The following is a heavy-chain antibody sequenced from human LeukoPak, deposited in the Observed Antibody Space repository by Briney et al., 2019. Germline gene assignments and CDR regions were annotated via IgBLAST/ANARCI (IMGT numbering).Heavy chain of an antibody. V-gene: IGHV1-8*01. J-gene: IGHJ4*02. Sequence: GASVKVSCKASGYTFTSYDINWVRQATGQGLEWMGWMNHNSGNTGYAQKFQGRVTMTRNTSISTAYMELSSLRSEDTAVYYCARGESTNMVRGVGVGNGYWGQGTLVTVSS. CDR1: GYTFTSYD. D-gene: IGHD3-10*01. CDR3: ARGESTNMVRGVGVGNGY. CDR2: MNHNSGNT.